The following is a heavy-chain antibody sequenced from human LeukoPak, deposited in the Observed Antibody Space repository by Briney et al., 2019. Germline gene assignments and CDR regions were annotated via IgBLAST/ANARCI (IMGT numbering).Heavy chain of an antibody. V-gene: IGHV3-30*18. CDR2: ISYDGSNK. D-gene: IGHD3-22*01. J-gene: IGHJ4*02. CDR1: GFTFSDYY. Sequence: GGSLRLSCAASGFTFSDYYMSWVRQAPGKGLEWVAVISYDGSNKYYADSVKGRFTISRDNSKNTLYLQMNSLRAEDTAVYYCAKSYYYDSSDYWGQGTLVTVSS. CDR3: AKSYYYDSSDY.